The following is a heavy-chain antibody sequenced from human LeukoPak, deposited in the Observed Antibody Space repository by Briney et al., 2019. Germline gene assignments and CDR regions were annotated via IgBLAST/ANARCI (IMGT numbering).Heavy chain of an antibody. J-gene: IGHJ4*02. D-gene: IGHD1-1*01. CDR2: IRSNGATA. CDR1: GFSFSSFA. V-gene: IGHV3-23*01. Sequence: PGGSLRLSCAASGFSFSSFAMTWVRQAPGKELEWVSTIRSNGATAYNADSVKGRFTISRDNSKNTVYLQMNSLRVEDTAIYYCARGQEFDDGVFDSWGQGTLVTVSS. CDR3: ARGQEFDDGVFDS.